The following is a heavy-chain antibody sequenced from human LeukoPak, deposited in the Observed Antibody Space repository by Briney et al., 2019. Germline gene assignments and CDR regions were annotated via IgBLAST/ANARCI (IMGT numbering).Heavy chain of an antibody. D-gene: IGHD3-22*01. CDR2: ISWNGGSI. V-gene: IGHV3-9*01. CDR3: AKDMSYDSGGSDY. J-gene: IGHJ4*02. CDR1: GFTFDDYA. Sequence: GGSLRLSCAASGFTFDDYAMHWVRQAPGKGLEWVSGISWNGGSIGYADSVKGRFTISRDNAKNSLYLQMNSLRAEDTALYYCAKDMSYDSGGSDYWGQGTLVTVSS.